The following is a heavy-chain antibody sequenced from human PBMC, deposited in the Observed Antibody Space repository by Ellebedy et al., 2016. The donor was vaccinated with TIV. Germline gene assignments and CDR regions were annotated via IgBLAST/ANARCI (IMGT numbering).Heavy chain of an antibody. V-gene: IGHV3-23*01. CDR1: GFSFSTYA. CDR2: ISGSGGST. J-gene: IGHJ4*02. D-gene: IGHD1-26*01. CDR3: AKDRSGSYCNYFDY. Sequence: GESLKISXAASGFSFSTYAMSWVRQAPGKGLEWVSGISGSGGSTYYADSVKGRFTISRDNYKNTLYLQMNSLRAEDTAVYYCAKDRSGSYCNYFDYWGQGTLVTVSS.